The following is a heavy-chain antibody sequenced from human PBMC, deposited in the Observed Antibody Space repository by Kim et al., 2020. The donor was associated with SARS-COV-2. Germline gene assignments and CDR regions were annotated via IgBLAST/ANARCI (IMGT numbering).Heavy chain of an antibody. Sequence: SSPISTAASVKGRFTSARDNAKNSLYLQRNSLRAEDTAVYYCARSSPGMDVWGQGTTVTVSS. J-gene: IGHJ6*02. D-gene: IGHD3-10*01. CDR2: SSPI. V-gene: IGHV3-48*01. CDR3: ARSSPGMDV.